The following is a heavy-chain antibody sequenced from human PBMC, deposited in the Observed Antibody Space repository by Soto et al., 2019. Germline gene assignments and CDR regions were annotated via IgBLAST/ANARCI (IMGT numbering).Heavy chain of an antibody. Sequence: ASVKVSCKASGYTFTSYYMHWVRQAPGQGLEWMGIIYPSGGSTSYAQKFQGRVTMTRDTSTSTVYMELSSLRSEDTAVYYCARGYVVVPAASWFDPWGQGTLVTVSS. V-gene: IGHV1-46*01. J-gene: IGHJ5*02. CDR3: ARGYVVVPAASWFDP. CDR1: GYTFTSYY. D-gene: IGHD2-2*01. CDR2: IYPSGGST.